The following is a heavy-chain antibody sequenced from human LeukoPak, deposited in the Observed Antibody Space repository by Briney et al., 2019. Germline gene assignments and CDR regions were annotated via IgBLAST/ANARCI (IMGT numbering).Heavy chain of an antibody. CDR3: ARDLKQWLVQRYCDL. Sequence: PGGSLRLSCAASGFTFSSYSMNWVRQAPGKGLEWVSSISSSSSYIYYADSVKGRFTISRDNAKNSLYLQMNSLRAEDTAVYYCARDLKQWLVQRYCDLWGRGTLVTVSS. D-gene: IGHD6-19*01. J-gene: IGHJ2*01. V-gene: IGHV3-21*01. CDR1: GFTFSSYS. CDR2: ISSSSSYI.